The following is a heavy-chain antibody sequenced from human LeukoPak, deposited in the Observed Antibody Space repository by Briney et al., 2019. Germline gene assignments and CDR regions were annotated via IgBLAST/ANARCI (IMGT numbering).Heavy chain of an antibody. CDR1: GESFSDHY. Sequence: SETLSLTCAVYGESFSDHYWTWIRQPPGKGLEWIGESTHSGSTNYNPSLKSRVTISVDTSKSQFSLKLTSMTAADTAVYYCARGRTGAAALDFWGAGTLVTVSS. D-gene: IGHD2-2*01. V-gene: IGHV4-34*01. CDR3: ARGRTGAAALDF. CDR2: STHSGST. J-gene: IGHJ4*02.